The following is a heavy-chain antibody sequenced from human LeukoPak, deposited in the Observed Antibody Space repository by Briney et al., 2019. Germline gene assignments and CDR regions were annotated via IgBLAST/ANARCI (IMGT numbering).Heavy chain of an antibody. J-gene: IGHJ4*02. D-gene: IGHD6-19*01. CDR1: AFIFSGYS. CDR2: ISYSGDTT. Sequence: QTGGSLRLSCAASAFIFSGYSMNWVRQAPRKGLEWVSVISYSGDTTYYADSVKGRFTISRDNSKNTLYLQMNSLRAEDTAVYYCATRNGWYPTYFDYWGQGTLVTVSS. CDR3: ATRNGWYPTYFDY. V-gene: IGHV3-23*01.